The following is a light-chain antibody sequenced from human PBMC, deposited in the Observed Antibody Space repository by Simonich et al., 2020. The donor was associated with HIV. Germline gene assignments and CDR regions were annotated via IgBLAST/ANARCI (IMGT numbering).Light chain of an antibody. CDR1: QSFLYRSNNKNY. CDR3: QQYYSTPWT. CDR2: WAS. V-gene: IGKV4-1*01. Sequence: DIVMTQSPYSLAVSLGERATINCKSSQSFLYRSNNKNYLAWYQQQPGQPPKLLFYWASTRESGVPDRFSGSGSGTDFTLTISSLQAEDVAIYYCQQYYSTPWTFGQGTKVEIK. J-gene: IGKJ1*01.